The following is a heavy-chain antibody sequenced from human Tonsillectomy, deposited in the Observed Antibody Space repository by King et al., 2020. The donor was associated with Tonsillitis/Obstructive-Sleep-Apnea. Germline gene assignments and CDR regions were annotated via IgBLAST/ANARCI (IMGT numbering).Heavy chain of an antibody. J-gene: IGHJ4*02. V-gene: IGHV3-15*01. Sequence: VQLVESGGGLVKPGGSLRLSCAASGFTFTDAWMSWVRQAPGKGLEWVGRIKSETHGGTTDYAAPVKDRFTISRDDSKDTLYLQINSLKIEDTAVYYCARGTTDTTQPFDYWGQGTLVTVSS. CDR2: IKSETHGGTT. CDR3: ARGTTDTTQPFDY. D-gene: IGHD4-17*01. CDR1: GFTFTDAW.